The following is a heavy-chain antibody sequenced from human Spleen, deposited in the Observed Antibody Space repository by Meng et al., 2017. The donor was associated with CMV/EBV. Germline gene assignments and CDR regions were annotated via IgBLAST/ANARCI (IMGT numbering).Heavy chain of an antibody. CDR1: GGSISSYY. V-gene: IGHV4-59*01. CDR2: ISYSGST. J-gene: IGHJ4*02. CDR3: ARVAYDFWSGHYSRF. Sequence: SETLSLTCTVSGGSISSYYWSWIRQPPGKGLEWIGYISYSGSTNYNPSLKSRVTLSVDTSKNQFSLKLSSVTAADTAVYYCARVAYDFWSGHYSRFWGQGTLVTVSS. D-gene: IGHD3-3*01.